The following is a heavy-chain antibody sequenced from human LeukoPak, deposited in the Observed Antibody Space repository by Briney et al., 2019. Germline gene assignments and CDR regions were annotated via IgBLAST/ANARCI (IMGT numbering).Heavy chain of an antibody. CDR2: ISVSGGNT. Sequence: GGSLRLSCAASGFTFSSYAMSWVRQAPGKGLEWVSAISVSGGNTYYADSVKGRFTISRDNSKNTIYLQMNRLRAEDTAVYFCAKNGPVVGIFRAFDYWGQGTLATVSS. D-gene: IGHD2-15*01. CDR1: GFTFSSYA. CDR3: AKNGPVVGIFRAFDY. V-gene: IGHV3-23*01. J-gene: IGHJ4*02.